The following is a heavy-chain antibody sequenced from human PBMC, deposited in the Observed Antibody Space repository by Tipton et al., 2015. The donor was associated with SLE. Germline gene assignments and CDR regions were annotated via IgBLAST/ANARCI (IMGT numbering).Heavy chain of an antibody. J-gene: IGHJ4*02. Sequence: GSLRLSCAASGFTFSDTWMSWVRQAPGKGLEWVGRIQSRTSGGTTTYAAPVKGRFTISRDDSKNTLYLQMSSLKTEDTAVYYCTTLELSYEGSFDYWGQGTLVTASS. D-gene: IGHD1-1*01. V-gene: IGHV3-15*01. CDR3: TTLELSYEGSFDY. CDR2: IQSRTSGGTT. CDR1: GFTFSDTW.